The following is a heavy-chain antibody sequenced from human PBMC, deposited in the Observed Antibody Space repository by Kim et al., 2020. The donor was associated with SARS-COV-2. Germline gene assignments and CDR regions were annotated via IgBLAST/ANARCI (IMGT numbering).Heavy chain of an antibody. Sequence: ASVKVSCKASGYTFTSYAMHWVRQAPGQRLEWMGWINAGNGNTKYSQKFQGRVTITRDTSASTAYMELSSLRSEDTAVYYCARGGIQLWLWWFDPWGQGPLVSVSS. CDR3: ARGGIQLWLWWFDP. CDR2: INAGNGNT. V-gene: IGHV1-3*01. CDR1: GYTFTSYA. D-gene: IGHD5-18*01. J-gene: IGHJ5*02.